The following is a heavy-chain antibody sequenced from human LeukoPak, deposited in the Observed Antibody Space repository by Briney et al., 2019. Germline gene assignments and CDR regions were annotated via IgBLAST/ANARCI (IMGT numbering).Heavy chain of an antibody. CDR3: ARIAAASDAFDI. J-gene: IGHJ3*02. Sequence: ASVKVSCKASGYTFTSYDINWVRQATGQGLEWMGWMNPNSGNTGYAQEFQGRVTMTRNTSISTAYMELSSLRSEDTAVYYCARIAAASDAFDIWGQGTMVTVSS. CDR2: MNPNSGNT. D-gene: IGHD6-13*01. V-gene: IGHV1-8*01. CDR1: GYTFTSYD.